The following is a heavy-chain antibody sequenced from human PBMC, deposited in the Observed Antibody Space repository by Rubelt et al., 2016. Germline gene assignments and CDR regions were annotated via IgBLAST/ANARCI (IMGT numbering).Heavy chain of an antibody. CDR2: INHSGST. CDR1: GGSFSGYY. V-gene: IGHV4-34*01. D-gene: IGHD2-2*01. Sequence: QVQLQQWGAGLLKPSETLSLTCAVYGGSFSGYYWSWIRQPPGKGLEWIGEINHSGSTNYNPSLRGRVTISVDTSKTQFSLKLSSVTAADTAVYYCARGGVKGSSIEYDFDYWGQGTLVTVSS. CDR3: ARGGVKGSSIEYDFDY. J-gene: IGHJ4*02.